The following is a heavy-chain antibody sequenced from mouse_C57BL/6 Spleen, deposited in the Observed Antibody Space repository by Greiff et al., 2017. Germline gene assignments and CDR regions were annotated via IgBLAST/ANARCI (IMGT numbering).Heavy chain of an antibody. Sequence: EVKLVESGGGLVQPGGSLKLSCAASGFTFSDYYMYWVRQTPEKRLEWVAYISNGGGSTYYPDTVQGRFTIPRDNAKNTPYLQMSRLKSEDTAVYYCARHGAYYSNYGYFDVWGTGTTVTVSS. V-gene: IGHV5-12*01. CDR2: ISNGGGST. J-gene: IGHJ1*03. CDR1: GFTFSDYY. CDR3: ARHGAYYSNYGYFDV. D-gene: IGHD2-5*01.